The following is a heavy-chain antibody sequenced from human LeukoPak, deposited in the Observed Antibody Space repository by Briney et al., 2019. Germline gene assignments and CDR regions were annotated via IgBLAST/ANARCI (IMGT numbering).Heavy chain of an antibody. D-gene: IGHD6-13*01. CDR2: IRYDGSNK. V-gene: IGHV3-30*02. CDR1: GFTFSSYG. Sequence: GGSLRLSRAASGFTFSSYGIHWVRQAPGKGLEWVAFIRYDGSNKYYADSVKGRFTISRDNSKSTLYLHMNSLRGDDTAVYYCAKDLRAAADGTYFDYWGRGTLVTVSS. CDR3: AKDLRAAADGTYFDY. J-gene: IGHJ4*02.